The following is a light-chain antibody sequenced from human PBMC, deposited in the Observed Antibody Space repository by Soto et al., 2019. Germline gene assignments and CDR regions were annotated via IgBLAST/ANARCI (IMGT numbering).Light chain of an antibody. Sequence: EIVMTQSPATLSVSPGERATLSCRASQSISSNLAWYQQKPGQAPRLLIYGASTRATGIPATFSGSGSGKEFTLTISSLQSEDFAVYYCQQYNNWPFTFGPGTKVAIK. CDR2: GAS. J-gene: IGKJ3*01. CDR1: QSISSN. V-gene: IGKV3-15*01. CDR3: QQYNNWPFT.